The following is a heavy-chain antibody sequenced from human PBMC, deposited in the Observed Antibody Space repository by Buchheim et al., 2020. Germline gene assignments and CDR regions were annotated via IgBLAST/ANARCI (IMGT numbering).Heavy chain of an antibody. CDR3: AVLAREYYGMDV. CDR1: GGSFSGYY. J-gene: IGHJ6*02. V-gene: IGHV4-34*01. CDR2: INHSGST. Sequence: QVQLQQWGAGLLKPSETLSLTCAVYGGSFSGYYWSWIRQPPGKGLEWIGEINHSGSTNYNPSLKSRFTIAVDTSKNQVSLKLSSVTAADTAVYYCAVLAREYYGMDVWGQGTT. D-gene: IGHD3-10*02.